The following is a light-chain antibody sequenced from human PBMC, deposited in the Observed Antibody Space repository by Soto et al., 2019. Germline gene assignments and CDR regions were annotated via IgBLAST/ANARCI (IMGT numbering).Light chain of an antibody. CDR1: QIISRW. Sequence: DIQITQSPSTLSASIGDRVGITCLASQIISRWLAWYQQKPGKAPKVLIWDASSLQRGVPSRFSGSGSGTEFTLTISSLQPDDFATYYCQQYNDYSTWTFGQGTKVDIK. CDR3: QQYNDYSTWT. CDR2: DAS. V-gene: IGKV1-5*01. J-gene: IGKJ1*01.